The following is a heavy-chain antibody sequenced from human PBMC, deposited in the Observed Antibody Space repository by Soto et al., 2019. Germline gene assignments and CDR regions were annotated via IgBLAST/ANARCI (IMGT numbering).Heavy chain of an antibody. D-gene: IGHD6-19*01. CDR3: ARSLDSSGMLTHAYYYGMDV. V-gene: IGHV4-31*02. J-gene: IGHJ6*02. Sequence: SETLSLTCTVSGVSIRSGGYYWIWIRQHPGKGLEWIGYIYYSGSTYYNPSLKSRATISVDTSKNQFSLKLSSVTAADTAVYYCARSLDSSGMLTHAYYYGMDVWGQGTTVT. CDR2: IYYSGST. CDR1: GVSIRSGGYY.